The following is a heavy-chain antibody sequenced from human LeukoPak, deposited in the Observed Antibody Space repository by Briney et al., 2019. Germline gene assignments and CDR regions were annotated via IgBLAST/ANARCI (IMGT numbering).Heavy chain of an antibody. J-gene: IGHJ4*02. Sequence: KPSQTLSLTCAISGDSVSSTSAAWNWIRQSPSRGLEWLGGTYYRSQWYNEYAASVISRITINSDTSKNQFSLQLNSVTPGDTAVYYCARGVNYSFDYWGQGTLVTVSS. CDR2: TYYRSQWYN. CDR1: GDSVSSTSAA. CDR3: ARGVNYSFDY. D-gene: IGHD1-7*01. V-gene: IGHV6-1*01.